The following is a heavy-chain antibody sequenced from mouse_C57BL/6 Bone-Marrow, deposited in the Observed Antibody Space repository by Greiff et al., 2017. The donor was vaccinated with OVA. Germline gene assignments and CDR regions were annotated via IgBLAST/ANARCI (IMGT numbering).Heavy chain of an antibody. Sequence: QVQLQQSGAELARPGASVKLSCKASGYTFTSYGISWVKQRTGQGLEWIGEIYPRSGNTYYNEKFKGKATLTADKSSSTAYMELRSLTSEDSAVYFCARGRYYGSSLWYFDVWGTGTTVTVSS. CDR1: GYTFTSYG. CDR2: IYPRSGNT. J-gene: IGHJ1*03. CDR3: ARGRYYGSSLWYFDV. D-gene: IGHD1-1*01. V-gene: IGHV1-81*01.